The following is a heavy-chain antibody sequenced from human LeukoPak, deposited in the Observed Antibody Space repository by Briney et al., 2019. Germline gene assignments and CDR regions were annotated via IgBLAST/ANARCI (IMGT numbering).Heavy chain of an antibody. Sequence: PGESLKISCKGSGYSFTSYWIGWVRQMPGKGLEWMGIIYPGESDTRYSPSFQGQVTISADKSISTAYLQWSSLKASDTAMYYCARLRLAMGTTSYFDYWGQGTLVTVSS. D-gene: IGHD4-11*01. CDR1: GYSFTSYW. CDR2: IYPGESDT. J-gene: IGHJ4*02. CDR3: ARLRLAMGTTSYFDY. V-gene: IGHV5-51*01.